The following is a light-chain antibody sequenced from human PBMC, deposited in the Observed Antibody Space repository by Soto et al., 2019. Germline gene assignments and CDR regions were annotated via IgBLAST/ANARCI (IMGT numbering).Light chain of an antibody. Sequence: QSVLTQPPSASGSPGQSVTISCTGTSSDVGGYNYVSWYQQHPGKAPKLMIYEVNKRPSGVPDRFSGSKSGNTASLTVSGLQAEDEADYYCSSYAGSNNFRYVFGTGTKATVL. CDR2: EVN. J-gene: IGLJ1*01. CDR3: SSYAGSNNFRYV. V-gene: IGLV2-8*01. CDR1: SSDVGGYNY.